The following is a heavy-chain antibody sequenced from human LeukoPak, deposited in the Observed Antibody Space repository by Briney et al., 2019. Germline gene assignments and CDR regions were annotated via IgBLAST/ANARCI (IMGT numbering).Heavy chain of an antibody. V-gene: IGHV3-23*01. D-gene: IGHD6-13*01. CDR2: ISGSGGST. CDR3: LVSSSSDY. Sequence: GGSLRLSCAASGFTFSSYAMSWVRLAPGRGLEWVSGISGSGGSTYYADSVKGRFTISRDSSKNTLYLQMNSLRAEDTAVYYCLVSSSSDYWGQGTLVTGSS. CDR1: GFTFSSYA. J-gene: IGHJ4*02.